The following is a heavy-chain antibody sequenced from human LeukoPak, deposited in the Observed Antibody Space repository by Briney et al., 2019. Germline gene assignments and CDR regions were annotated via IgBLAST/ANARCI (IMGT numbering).Heavy chain of an antibody. J-gene: IGHJ4*02. V-gene: IGHV3-23*01. CDR3: AKRGVVIRVILVGFHKEAYYFDS. Sequence: GGSLRLSCAASGFTFSTYAMSCVRQPPGKGREWVSTISGSGANTYYADAVRGRFTITRDNSRKTLYLHMNSLRAEDTAVYYCAKRGVVIRVILVGFHKEAYYFDSWGQGALVTVSS. CDR2: ISGSGANT. D-gene: IGHD3-22*01. CDR1: GFTFSTYA.